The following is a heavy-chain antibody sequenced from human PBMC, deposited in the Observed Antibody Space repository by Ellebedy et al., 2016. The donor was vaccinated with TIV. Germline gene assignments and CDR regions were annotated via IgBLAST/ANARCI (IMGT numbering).Heavy chain of an antibody. J-gene: IGHJ4*02. Sequence: AVSVKVSCKASGYTFTNYGISWVRQAPGQGLEWMGWISAYNGNTDYAQKLQGRVTMTTDTSTSTAYMELRSLRSDDTAVYYCARDDYYHSSGYYYFYWGQGTLVTVSS. CDR1: GYTFTNYG. CDR3: ARDDYYHSSGYYYFY. D-gene: IGHD3-22*01. CDR2: ISAYNGNT. V-gene: IGHV1-18*04.